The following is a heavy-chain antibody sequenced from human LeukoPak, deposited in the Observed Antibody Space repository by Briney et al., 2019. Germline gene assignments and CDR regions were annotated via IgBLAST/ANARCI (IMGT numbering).Heavy chain of an antibody. V-gene: IGHV4-30-4*01. CDR2: IYYSGST. CDR3: ARAPTWRGYVSPFDY. J-gene: IGHJ4*02. Sequence: PSETLSLTCTVSGGSISSGDYYWSWIRQPPGKGLEWIGYIYYSGSTYYNPSLKSRVTISVDTSKNQFSLKLSSVTAADTAVYYCARAPTWRGYVSPFDYWGQGTLVTVSS. D-gene: IGHD5-12*01. CDR1: GGSISSGDYY.